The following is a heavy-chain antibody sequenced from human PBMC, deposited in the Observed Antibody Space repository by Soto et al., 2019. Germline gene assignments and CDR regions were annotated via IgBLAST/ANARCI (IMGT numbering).Heavy chain of an antibody. CDR3: AKDAVYGDGLWLAGN. J-gene: IGHJ4*02. D-gene: IGHD2-21*02. CDR1: GFSVSRYA. CDR2: MTGSGGDI. V-gene: IGHV3-23*01. Sequence: PVGSLRLSCAASGFSVSRYAMMWVRQTPGKGQEWVAGMTGSGGDIRYADPVKGRFTISKDNSKNTLYLQMNSLRAEDTAIYYCAKDAVYGDGLWLAGNWGQGTLVTVSS.